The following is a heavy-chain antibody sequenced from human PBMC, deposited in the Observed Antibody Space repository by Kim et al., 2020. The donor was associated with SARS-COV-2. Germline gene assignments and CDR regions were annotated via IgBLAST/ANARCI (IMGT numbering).Heavy chain of an antibody. CDR2: IGIGGART. V-gene: IGHV3-23*01. CDR3: AKSVTIVSSPPGF. Sequence: GGSLRLSCDASGFDFSSYAMNWVRQAPGKGLEWVSGIGIGGARTSSADSVKGRFTISRDYQRKTLFLQTNSLRADDTAVFYCAKSVTIVSSPPGFWGQGT. CDR1: GFDFSSYA. D-gene: IGHD4-17*01. J-gene: IGHJ1*01.